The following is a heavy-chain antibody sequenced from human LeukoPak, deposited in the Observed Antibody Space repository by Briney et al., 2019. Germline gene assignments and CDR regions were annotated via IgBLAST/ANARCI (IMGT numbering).Heavy chain of an antibody. D-gene: IGHD3-16*02. V-gene: IGHV3-30*18. CDR2: ISYDGSNK. CDR3: AKCPVTFGGVIVITSGYFDY. CDR1: GFTFSSYG. Sequence: GGSLRLSCAASGFTFSSYGMHWVRQAPGKGLEWVAVISYDGSNKYYADSVKGRFTISRDNSKNTLHLQMNNLRAEDTALYYCAKCPVTFGGVIVITSGYFDYWGRGTLVTVSS. J-gene: IGHJ4*02.